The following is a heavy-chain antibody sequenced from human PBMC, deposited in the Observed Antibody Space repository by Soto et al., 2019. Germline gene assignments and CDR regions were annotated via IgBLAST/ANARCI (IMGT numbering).Heavy chain of an antibody. J-gene: IGHJ3*02. CDR2: INPNSGGT. V-gene: IGHV1-2*04. CDR1: GYTFTGYY. D-gene: IGHD6-19*01. CDR3: ARDHGGRYSSGWYAFDI. Sequence: ASVKVSCKASGYTFTGYYMHWVRQAPGQGLEWMGWINPNSGGTNYAQKSQGWVTMTRDTSISTAYMELSRLRSDDTAVYYCARDHGGRYSSGWYAFDIWGQGTMVTVSS.